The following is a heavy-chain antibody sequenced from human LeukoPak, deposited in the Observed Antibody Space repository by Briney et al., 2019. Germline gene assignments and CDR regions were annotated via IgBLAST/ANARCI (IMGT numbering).Heavy chain of an antibody. D-gene: IGHD7-27*01. CDR2: ISYDGSNK. V-gene: IGHV3-30-3*01. J-gene: IGHJ4*02. CDR3: AKELTGDY. Sequence: GGSLRLSCAASGFTFSSYAMHWVRQAPGKGLEWVAVISYDGSNKYYADSVKGRFTISRDNSKNTLYLQMNSLRAEDTAVYYCAKELTGDYWGQGTLVTVSS. CDR1: GFTFSSYA.